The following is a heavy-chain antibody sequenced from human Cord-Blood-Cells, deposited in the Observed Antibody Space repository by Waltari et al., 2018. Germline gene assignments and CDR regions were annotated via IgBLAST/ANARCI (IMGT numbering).Heavy chain of an antibody. Sequence: QLQLQESGSGLVKPSQTLSLTCAVSGGSISSGGYSWSWIRQPPGKGLEWIGYIYHSGSTYYTPSLKSRVTISVDRSKNQFSLKLSSVTAADTAVYYCARVGSGYDSSFFFDYWGQGTLVTVSS. J-gene: IGHJ4*02. CDR3: ARVGSGYDSSFFFDY. CDR2: IYHSGST. V-gene: IGHV4-30-2*01. D-gene: IGHD5-12*01. CDR1: GGSISSGGYS.